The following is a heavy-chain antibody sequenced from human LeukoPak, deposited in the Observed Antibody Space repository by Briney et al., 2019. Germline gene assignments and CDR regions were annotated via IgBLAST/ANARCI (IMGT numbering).Heavy chain of an antibody. D-gene: IGHD3-22*01. CDR3: ARSTTESAMIVVVMGGGFDC. V-gene: IGHV4-39*07. CDR2: IYYSGST. CDR1: GGSISSSSYY. Sequence: SETLSLTCTVSGGSISSSSYYWGWIRQPPGKGLEWIGSIYYSGSTYYNPSLKSRVTISVDTSKNQFSLKLSSVTAADTAVYYCARSTTESAMIVVVMGGGFDCWGQGTLVTVSS. J-gene: IGHJ4*02.